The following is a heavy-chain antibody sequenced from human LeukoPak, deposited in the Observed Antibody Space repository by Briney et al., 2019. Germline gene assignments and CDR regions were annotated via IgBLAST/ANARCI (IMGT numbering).Heavy chain of an antibody. CDR2: VYPRDSDT. J-gene: IGHJ6*03. V-gene: IGHV5-51*01. CDR3: VRQIAVAGLTTSEYWYYIDL. CDR1: GYTFDRSW. Sequence: GESLKISCQASGYTFDRSWIGWVRQMPGKGFQWLGIVYPRDSDTRYSPSVQGHVTITADPSIDTAYLQWRSLRASDTANYFCVRQIAVAGLTTSEYWYYIDLWGKGTAVTVSS. D-gene: IGHD6-19*01.